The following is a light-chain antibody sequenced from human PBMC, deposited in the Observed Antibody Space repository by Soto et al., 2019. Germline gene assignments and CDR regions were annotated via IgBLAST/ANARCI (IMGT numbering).Light chain of an antibody. V-gene: IGKV3D-15*01. Sequence: EIVMTQSPATLSVSPGERATLSCRASQSVTSSYLAWYQQKPGQAPRLLIYGASSRATGIPDRFSGSGSGTEFTLTISSLQSEDFAVYYCQQYNNWPRSLTFGGGTKVDIK. CDR2: GAS. CDR1: QSVTSSY. J-gene: IGKJ4*01. CDR3: QQYNNWPRSLT.